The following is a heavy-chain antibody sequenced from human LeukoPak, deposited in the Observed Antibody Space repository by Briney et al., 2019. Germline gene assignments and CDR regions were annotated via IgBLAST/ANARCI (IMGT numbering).Heavy chain of an antibody. CDR3: ARLNYYDSSGYYYFDAFDI. CDR1: GGSFSGYY. CDR2: IDQVGTT. D-gene: IGHD3-22*01. J-gene: IGHJ3*02. V-gene: IGHV4-34*01. Sequence: PSETLSLTCAVNGGSFSGYYWSWIRQSPGKGLEWIGEIDQVGTTNYTPSLESRVTISIDTSKNQFSLKLSSVTAADTAVYYCARLNYYDSSGYYYFDAFDIWGQGTTVTVSS.